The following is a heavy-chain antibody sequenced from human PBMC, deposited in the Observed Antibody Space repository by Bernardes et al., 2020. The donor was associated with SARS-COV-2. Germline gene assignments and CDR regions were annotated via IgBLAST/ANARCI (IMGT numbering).Heavy chain of an antibody. V-gene: IGHV4-34*01. CDR2: ISHLGNT. CDR3: ARSRPPGSNPGRY. D-gene: IGHD6-13*01. Sequence: SEALSLTCAVFRGSFINYSWSWLRQPPGKGLEWIGEISHLGNTNYNPALRSRLTMSIDMSKNQFSLSLRSVTDADTAVYYCARSRPPGSNPGRYWSQGTLVTVSS. J-gene: IGHJ4*02. CDR1: RGSFINYS.